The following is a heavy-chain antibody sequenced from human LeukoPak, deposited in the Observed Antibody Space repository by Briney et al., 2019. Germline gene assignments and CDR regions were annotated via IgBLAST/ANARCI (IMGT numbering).Heavy chain of an antibody. CDR1: GGSISSYY. D-gene: IGHD3-3*01. CDR2: IYYSGST. Sequence: SETLSLTCTVSGGSISSYYWSWIRQPPGKGLEWIGYIYYSGSTNYNPSLKSRVTISVDTSKNQFSLKLSSVTAADTAVYYCARLENRDYYYYGMDVWAKGPRSPSPQ. V-gene: IGHV4-59*01. CDR3: ARLENRDYYYYGMDV. J-gene: IGHJ6*04.